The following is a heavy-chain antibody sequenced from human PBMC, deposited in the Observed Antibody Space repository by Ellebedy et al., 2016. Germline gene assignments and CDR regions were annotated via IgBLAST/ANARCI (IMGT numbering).Heavy chain of an antibody. CDR3: AKKRGLGYCGRSACYSGWYFDL. CDR1: GFTFRSYA. D-gene: IGHD2-21*02. CDR2: ISGSGDDT. Sequence: GGSLRLSXVASGFTFRSYAMTWVRQAPGKGLEWVSVISGSGDDTSYADSVKGRFTFSRDNSKNTSYLQMNSLRAEDTAIYYCAKKRGLGYCGRSACYSGWYFDLWGRGTLVTVSS. J-gene: IGHJ2*01. V-gene: IGHV3-23*01.